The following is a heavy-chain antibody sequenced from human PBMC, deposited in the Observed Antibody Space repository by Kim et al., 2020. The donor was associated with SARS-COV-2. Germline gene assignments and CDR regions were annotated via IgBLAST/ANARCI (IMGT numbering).Heavy chain of an antibody. J-gene: IGHJ4*02. Sequence: GGSLRLSCAASGFTFSSYGMHWVRQAPGKGLEWVAVISYDGSNKYYADSVKGRFTISRDNSKNTLYLQMNSLRVEDTAVYYCAKDSGGSSDYWGQGTLVTVSS. CDR2: ISYDGSNK. V-gene: IGHV3-30*18. D-gene: IGHD1-26*01. CDR1: GFTFSSYG. CDR3: AKDSGGSSDY.